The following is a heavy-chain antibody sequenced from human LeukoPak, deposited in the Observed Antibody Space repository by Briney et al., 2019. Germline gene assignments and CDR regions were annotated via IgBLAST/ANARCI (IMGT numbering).Heavy chain of an antibody. CDR1: GFTFSSYA. D-gene: IGHD6-13*01. CDR2: ISGSGGST. J-gene: IGHJ4*02. V-gene: IGHV3-23*01. CDR3: AKGRRDSSSWCDY. Sequence: GGSLRLSCAASGFTFSSYAMSWDRQAPGKGLEWVSAISGSGGSTYYADSVKGRFTISRDNSKNTLYLQMNSLRAEDTAVYYCAKGRRDSSSWCDYWGQGTLVTVSS.